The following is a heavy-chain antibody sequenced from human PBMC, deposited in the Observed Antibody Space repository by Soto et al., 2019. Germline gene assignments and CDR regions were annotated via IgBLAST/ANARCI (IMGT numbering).Heavy chain of an antibody. CDR1: GFTFSSYW. Sequence: PGGSLRLSCAASGFTFSSYWMHWVRQAPGKGLVWVSHINSDGSGIKYADSVKGRFTISRDNAENTLYMQMNSLRAEDTAVYYCARGTRRTAGVDSWGQGTLVTVSS. V-gene: IGHV3-74*03. CDR3: ARGTRRTAGVDS. J-gene: IGHJ4*02. D-gene: IGHD6-13*01. CDR2: INSDGSGI.